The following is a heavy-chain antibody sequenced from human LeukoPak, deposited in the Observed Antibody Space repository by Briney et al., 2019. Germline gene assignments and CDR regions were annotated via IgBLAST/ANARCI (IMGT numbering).Heavy chain of an antibody. CDR2: IYPGDSGP. D-gene: IGHD1-26*01. J-gene: IGHJ3*01. Sequence: GESLKISCKVSGYSFSSYCIGWVRQMPGKGLEWMGIIYPGDSGPTYSPSFQGQVTISVDKSINTAYLQWSSLQASDTAMYYCGMSGDRVPLQDDVFDVWGQGTMVTVST. V-gene: IGHV5-51*01. CDR3: GMSGDRVPLQDDVFDV. CDR1: GYSFSSYC.